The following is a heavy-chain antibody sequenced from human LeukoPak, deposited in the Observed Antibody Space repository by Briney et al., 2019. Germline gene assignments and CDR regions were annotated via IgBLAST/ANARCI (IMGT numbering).Heavy chain of an antibody. J-gene: IGHJ4*02. CDR1: GGSISSSSYY. CDR2: IYYSGST. D-gene: IGHD6-13*01. CDR3: ARLPAHSSSWYDY. Sequence: SETLSLTCTVSGGSISSSSYYWGWIRQPPGKGLEWIGSIYYSGSTYYNPSLKSRVTISVDTSKNQFSLKLSSVTAADTAVYYCARLPAHSSSWYDYWGQGTLVTVSS. V-gene: IGHV4-39*01.